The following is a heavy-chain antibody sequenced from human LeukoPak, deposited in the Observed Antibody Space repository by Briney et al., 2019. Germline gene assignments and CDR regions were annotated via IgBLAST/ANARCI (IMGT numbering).Heavy chain of an antibody. CDR2: IAPISGTP. CDR3: AREGEYYAESGNLIDAADV. J-gene: IGHJ3*01. Sequence: SVKVSCKASGYTFTSYAMNWVRQAPGQGLEWMGGIAPISGTPVYALKFQDRVNITADTSTNTAYMEMSSLTSEDTAMYYCAREGEYYAESGNLIDAADVWGQGTMVIVSA. CDR1: GYTFTSYA. D-gene: IGHD3-10*01. V-gene: IGHV1-69*06.